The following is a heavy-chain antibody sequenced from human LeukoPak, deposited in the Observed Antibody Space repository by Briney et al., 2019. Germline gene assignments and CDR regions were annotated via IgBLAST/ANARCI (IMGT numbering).Heavy chain of an antibody. CDR3: AKDPTYHRREGAFDI. V-gene: IGHV3-23*01. D-gene: IGHD2-2*01. CDR2: ISGSGGST. J-gene: IGHJ3*02. CDR1: GFTFSSYA. Sequence: PGGSLRLSCAASGFTFSSYAMSWVRQAPEKGLEWVSAISGSGGSTYYADSVKGRFTISRDNSKNTLYLQMNSLRAEDTAVYYCAKDPTYHRREGAFDIWGQGTMVTVSS.